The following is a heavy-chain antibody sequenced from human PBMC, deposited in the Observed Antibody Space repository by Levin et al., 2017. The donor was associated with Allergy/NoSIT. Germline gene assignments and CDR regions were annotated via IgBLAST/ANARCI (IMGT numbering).Heavy chain of an antibody. CDR2: IYPGDSDT. CDR3: ARLRYSSSWYIWYFDY. J-gene: IGHJ4*02. D-gene: IGHD6-13*01. CDR1: GYSFTSYW. V-gene: IGHV5-51*01. Sequence: GESLKISCKGSGYSFTSYWIGWVRQMPGKGLEWMGIIYPGDSDTRYSPSFQGQVTISSDKSISTAYLQWSSLKASDTAMYYCARLRYSSSWYIWYFDYWGQGTLVTVSS.